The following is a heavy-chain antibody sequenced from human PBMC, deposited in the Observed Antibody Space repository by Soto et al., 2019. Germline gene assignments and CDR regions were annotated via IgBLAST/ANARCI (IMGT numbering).Heavy chain of an antibody. CDR3: AHRVLRTVFGLVTTTAIYFDF. Sequence: QITLNESGPTQVKPRQTLTLTCTFSGFSLTTSGVGVGWIRKSPGKAPEWLALIYWDGDKRYSPSLKSRLTITKDTSKNQVVLTMADLDPADTATYYCAHRVLRTVFGLVTTTAIYFDFWGQGTPVAVSS. J-gene: IGHJ4*02. CDR2: IYWDGDK. D-gene: IGHD3-3*01. CDR1: GFSLTTSGVG. V-gene: IGHV2-5*02.